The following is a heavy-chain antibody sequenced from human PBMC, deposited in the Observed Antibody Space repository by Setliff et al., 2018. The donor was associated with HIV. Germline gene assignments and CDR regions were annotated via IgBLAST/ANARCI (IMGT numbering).Heavy chain of an antibody. Sequence: PSETLSLTCTVSDSGTYYWSWIRQPAGKGLEWIGRVSSRGDNNYNPSLKSRVTMSVDTSKNQFSLKLTSVTASDTAVYYCARAAAGNTGPFDLWGQGSPVTVSS. V-gene: IGHV4-4*07. CDR3: ARAAAGNTGPFDL. J-gene: IGHJ4*02. CDR2: VSSRGDN. D-gene: IGHD4-17*01. CDR1: DSGTYY.